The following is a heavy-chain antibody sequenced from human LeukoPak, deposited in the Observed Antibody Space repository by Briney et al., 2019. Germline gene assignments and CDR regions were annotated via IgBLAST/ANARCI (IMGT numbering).Heavy chain of an antibody. J-gene: IGHJ4*02. CDR1: GFTFSSYA. CDR2: ISYDGSNK. D-gene: IGHD2-2*01. CDR3: AREGYCSSTSCPFDY. Sequence: GGSLRLSCAASGFTFSSYAMHWVRQAPGKGLEWVAVISYDGSNKYYADSAKGRFTISRDNSKNTLYLQMNSLRSEDTAVYYCAREGYCSSTSCPFDYWGQGTLVTVSS. V-gene: IGHV3-30*04.